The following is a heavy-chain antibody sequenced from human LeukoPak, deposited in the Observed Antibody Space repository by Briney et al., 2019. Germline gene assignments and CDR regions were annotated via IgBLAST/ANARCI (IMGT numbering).Heavy chain of an antibody. J-gene: IGHJ4*02. CDR2: IHHFGRT. V-gene: IGHV4-59*01. CDR3: ARGLWTQPGLVPFNY. CDR1: GDSIISYY. Sequence: SEALSLTCSVSGDSIISYYWNWLRQSPGKGLEWIGNIHHFGRTEYNSSLRSRVTMFLDSSKNQFSLKLTSVTPTDTAVYYCARGLWTQPGLVPFNYWGQGILVTVSS. D-gene: IGHD5-18*01.